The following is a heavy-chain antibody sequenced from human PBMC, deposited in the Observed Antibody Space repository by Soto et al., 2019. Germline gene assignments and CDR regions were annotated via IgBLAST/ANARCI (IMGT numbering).Heavy chain of an antibody. CDR1: GFTFSSYG. V-gene: IGHV3-33*01. D-gene: IGHD3-3*01. J-gene: IGHJ6*02. Sequence: GGSLRLSCAASGFTFSSYGMHWVRQAPGKGLEWVAVIWYDGSNKYYADSVKGRFTISRDNSKNTLFLQMNSLRAEDTAVYYCARQRTYYDFWSGYSLYYGMDVWGQGTTVTVSS. CDR3: ARQRTYYDFWSGYSLYYGMDV. CDR2: IWYDGSNK.